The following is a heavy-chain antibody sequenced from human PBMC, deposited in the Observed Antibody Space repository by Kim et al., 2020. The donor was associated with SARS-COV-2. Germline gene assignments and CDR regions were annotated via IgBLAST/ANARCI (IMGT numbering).Heavy chain of an antibody. Sequence: SQTLSLTCTXXGGSISSSSYYWGWIRQPPGKGLEWIGSIYYSGSTYYNPSLKSRVTISVDTSKNQFSLKLSSVTAADTAVYYCARSYCTNGVCYTGDAFDIWGQGTMVTVSS. J-gene: IGHJ3*02. CDR2: IYYSGST. CDR3: ARSYCTNGVCYTGDAFDI. D-gene: IGHD2-8*01. CDR1: GGSISSSSYY. V-gene: IGHV4-39*01.